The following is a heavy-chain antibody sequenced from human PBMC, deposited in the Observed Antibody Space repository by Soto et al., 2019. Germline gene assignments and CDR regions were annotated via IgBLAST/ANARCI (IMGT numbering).Heavy chain of an antibody. V-gene: IGHV4-31*03. J-gene: IGHJ4*02. CDR1: GGSISSGGYY. CDR3: ARGATDDLYGDYPVYFDY. CDR2: IYYSGST. D-gene: IGHD4-17*01. Sequence: QVQLQESGPGLVKPSQTLSLTCTVSGGSISSGGYYWSWIRQHPGKGLEWIGYIYYSGSTYYNPSLKSRVTISVDTSKNPFSLKLSSVSAADTAVYYCARGATDDLYGDYPVYFDYWGQGTLVTVSS.